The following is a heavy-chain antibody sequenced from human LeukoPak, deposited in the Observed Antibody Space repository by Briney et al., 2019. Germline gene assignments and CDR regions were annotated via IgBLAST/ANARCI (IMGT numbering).Heavy chain of an antibody. J-gene: IGHJ4*02. CDR2: VSGSGGTT. CDR1: GFGFSSYA. CDR3: AKERGPTRAQLDY. Sequence: GGSLRLSCAASGFGFSSYAMSWVRQAPGEGLEWVSAVSGSGGTTYYADSVEGRFTISRDNSKSTVYLQMNSLRAEDTAIYYCAKERGPTRAQLDYWGQGTLVTVSS. V-gene: IGHV3-23*01. D-gene: IGHD2-2*01.